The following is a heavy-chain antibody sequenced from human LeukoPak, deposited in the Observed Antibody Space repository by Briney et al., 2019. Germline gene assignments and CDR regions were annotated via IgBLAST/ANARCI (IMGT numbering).Heavy chain of an antibody. Sequence: GGSLRLSCAASGFTFSSYSMNWVRQAPGKGLECVSSISSSSSYIYYADSVKGRFTISRDNAKNSLYLQMNSLRAEDTAVYYCARDAQDYYDSSGYYYYYYMDVWGKGTTVTVSS. CDR3: ARDAQDYYDSSGYYYYYYMDV. J-gene: IGHJ6*03. CDR2: ISSSSSYI. V-gene: IGHV3-21*01. CDR1: GFTFSSYS. D-gene: IGHD3-22*01.